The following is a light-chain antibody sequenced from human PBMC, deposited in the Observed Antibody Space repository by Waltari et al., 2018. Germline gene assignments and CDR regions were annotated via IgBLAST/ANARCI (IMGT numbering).Light chain of an antibody. Sequence: DIQMTQSPSSLSASVGDRVTITCPASQDISDCLHWFQQKPGEAPNLLIYDASNWESGVPSRFSGSGSGTHFTLTITNLQPEDCATYYCQQYDNLPLTFGGGTKVQI. CDR3: QQYDNLPLT. CDR2: DAS. J-gene: IGKJ4*02. CDR1: QDISDC. V-gene: IGKV1-33*01.